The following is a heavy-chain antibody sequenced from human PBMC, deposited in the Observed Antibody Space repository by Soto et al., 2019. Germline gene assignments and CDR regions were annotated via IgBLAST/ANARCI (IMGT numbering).Heavy chain of an antibody. CDR3: AREFQSVWFGSYLLAP. Sequence: QVQLVQSGPEVKKPGSSVKVSCKASGGTFSSYAISWVRQAPGQGLEWMGGIVPMSGTSKYAQKFQGRVTITANESTTTAYMELSSLRAEDTAVYYCAREFQSVWFGSYLLAPLGQGTLVTVSS. CDR1: GGTFSSYA. V-gene: IGHV1-69*01. J-gene: IGHJ5*02. D-gene: IGHD3-10*01. CDR2: IVPMSGTS.